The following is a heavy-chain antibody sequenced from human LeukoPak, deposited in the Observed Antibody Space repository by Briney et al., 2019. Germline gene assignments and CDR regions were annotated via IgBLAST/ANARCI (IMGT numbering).Heavy chain of an antibody. CDR3: AKDLKLYYDILTGYYTNPDFDY. D-gene: IGHD3-9*01. Sequence: HTGGSLRLSCAASGFTFSSYWMHWVRQAPGKGLVWVSRINSDGSSTYYADSVKGRFTISRDNSKNTLYLQMNSLRAEDTAVYYCAKDLKLYYDILTGYYTNPDFDYWGQGTLVTVSS. J-gene: IGHJ4*02. CDR1: GFTFSSYW. V-gene: IGHV3-74*01. CDR2: INSDGSST.